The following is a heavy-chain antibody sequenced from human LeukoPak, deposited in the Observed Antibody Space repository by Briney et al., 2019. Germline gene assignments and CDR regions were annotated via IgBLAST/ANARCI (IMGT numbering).Heavy chain of an antibody. J-gene: IGHJ6*02. CDR1: GFTFSSYA. Sequence: GGSLRLSCAASGFTFSSYAMSWVRQAPGKGLEWVSAISGSGGSTYYADSVKGRFTISRDNSKNTLYLQMNSLRAEDTAVYYCARVDCSSTSCQIRNYYYYGMDVWGQGTTVTVSS. V-gene: IGHV3-23*01. CDR2: ISGSGGST. D-gene: IGHD2-2*01. CDR3: ARVDCSSTSCQIRNYYYYGMDV.